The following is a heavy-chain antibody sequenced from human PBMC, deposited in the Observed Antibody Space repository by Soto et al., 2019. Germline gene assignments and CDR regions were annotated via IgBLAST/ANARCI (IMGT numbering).Heavy chain of an antibody. V-gene: IGHV3-30*18. CDR1: GFSFSSYG. CDR3: ANDRRESSPGDAFDI. CDR2: ITYDGSNK. Sequence: GGSLRLACAASGFSFSSYGMHWVRQAPGKGLEWVGVITYDGSNKYYADSVTGRFTISRENSKNILYLQMNSLRAEDAAVYYCANDRRESSPGDAFDIWGQGT. J-gene: IGHJ3*02.